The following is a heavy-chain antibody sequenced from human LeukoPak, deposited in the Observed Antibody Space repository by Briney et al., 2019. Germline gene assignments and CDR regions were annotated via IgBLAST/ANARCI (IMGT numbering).Heavy chain of an antibody. Sequence: ASVKVSRKASGYTFTSYDINWVRQATGQGLEWMGWINPNSGGTNYAQNFQGRVTMTRDTSISTAYMELSRLRSDDTAVYYCARALTSCCDYWGQGTLVTVSS. CDR1: GYTFTSYD. D-gene: IGHD2-2*01. V-gene: IGHV1-2*02. CDR3: ARALTSCCDY. J-gene: IGHJ4*02. CDR2: INPNSGGT.